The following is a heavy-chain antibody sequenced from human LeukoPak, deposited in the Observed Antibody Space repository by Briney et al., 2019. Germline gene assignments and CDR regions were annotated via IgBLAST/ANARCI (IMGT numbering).Heavy chain of an antibody. Sequence: ASVKVSCKASGYTFTSYAMHWVRQAPGQGLEWMGWINTNTGNPTYAQGFTGRFVFSLDTSVSTAYLQISSLKAEDTAVYYCARDPYCSGGSCERGWFDPWGQGTLVTVSS. CDR3: ARDPYCSGGSCERGWFDP. D-gene: IGHD2-15*01. V-gene: IGHV7-4-1*02. J-gene: IGHJ5*02. CDR1: GYTFTSYA. CDR2: INTNTGNP.